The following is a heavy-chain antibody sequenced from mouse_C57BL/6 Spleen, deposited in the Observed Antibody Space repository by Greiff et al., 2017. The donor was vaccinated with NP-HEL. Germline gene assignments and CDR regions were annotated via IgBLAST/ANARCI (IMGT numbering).Heavy chain of an antibody. D-gene: IGHD2-3*01. J-gene: IGHJ3*01. CDR3: ARDYDGGPWFAY. V-gene: IGHV5-17*01. CDR1: GFTFSDYG. CDR2: ISSGSSTI. Sequence: DVKLVESGGGLVKPGGSLKLSCAASGFTFSDYGMHWVRQAPEKGLEWVAYISSGSSTIYYADTVKGRFTISRDNAKNTLFLQMTSLRSEDTAMYYCARDYDGGPWFAYWGQGTLVTVSA.